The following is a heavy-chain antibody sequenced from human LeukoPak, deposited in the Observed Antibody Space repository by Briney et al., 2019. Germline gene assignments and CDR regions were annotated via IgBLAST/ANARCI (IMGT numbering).Heavy chain of an antibody. D-gene: IGHD6-19*01. V-gene: IGHV3-23*01. CDR3: AKGFAVAGPDY. CDR1: GFTFSDYA. Sequence: PGGSLRLSCAASGFTFSDYAMTWVRQGPGQGLEWVASISESGGNTYYADPVRGRFTISRENSKNTLHLQMNSLRAEDTAVYYCAKGFAVAGPDYWGQGTLVTVSS. J-gene: IGHJ4*02. CDR2: ISESGGNT.